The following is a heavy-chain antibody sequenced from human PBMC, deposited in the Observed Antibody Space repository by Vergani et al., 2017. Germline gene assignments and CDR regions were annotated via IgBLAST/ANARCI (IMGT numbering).Heavy chain of an antibody. CDR3: ARTESFILRYFHWAL. J-gene: IGHJ4*02. V-gene: IGHV4-39*01. CDR2: IYHSGGS. CDR1: GGSITSSSYY. D-gene: IGHD3-9*01. Sequence: QLHLQESGPGLVKPSETLSLTCTVSGGSITSSSYYWGWIRQPPGKGLDWIGNIYHSGGSYYNPSLKCRFTISFDTSKNQFSLEVPSVTAADTSIYFCARTESFILRYFHWALWGQGTLVTVSS.